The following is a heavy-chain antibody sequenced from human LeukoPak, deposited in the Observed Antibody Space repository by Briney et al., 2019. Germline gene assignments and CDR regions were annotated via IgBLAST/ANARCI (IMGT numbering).Heavy chain of an antibody. CDR2: IYYSGST. J-gene: IGHJ4*02. V-gene: IGHV4-59*12. CDR3: SRESGAFSPFGY. D-gene: IGHD1-26*01. Sequence: SETLSLTCTVSGGSISSYYWRWIRQPPGKGLEWIGYIYYSGSTNYNPSLKSRVTISVDTSQNQFSLKLSSVTAADTAVYYCSRESGAFSPFGYWAQGPLVTVSS. CDR1: GGSISSYY.